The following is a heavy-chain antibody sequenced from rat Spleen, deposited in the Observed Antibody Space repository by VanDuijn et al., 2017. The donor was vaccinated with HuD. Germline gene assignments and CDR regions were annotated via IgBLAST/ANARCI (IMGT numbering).Heavy chain of an antibody. CDR2: ITHTGGRT. CDR1: GFTFNNYW. V-gene: IGHV5-31*01. Sequence: EVQLVESGGGLVQPGRSLKLSCVASGFTFNNYWMTWIRQAPGKGLEWVASITHTGGRTYYPDSVKGRFTISRDNAKRTLYLKMNSLRSEDTATYYCTRDHYYYDGSYYSGYVMDAWGQGASVTVSS. CDR3: TRDHYYYDGSYYSGYVMDA. J-gene: IGHJ4*01. D-gene: IGHD1-12*02.